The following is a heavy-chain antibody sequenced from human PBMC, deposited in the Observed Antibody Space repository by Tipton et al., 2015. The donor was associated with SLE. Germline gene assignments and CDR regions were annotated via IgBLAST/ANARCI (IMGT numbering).Heavy chain of an antibody. Sequence: SLRLSCAASGFTFSSYDRHWVRQAPGKGLEWVADISYDGSNKYYSDSVKGRFTISRDNSKNTLYMQMNSLRAEDTAVYYCAREGSSSPLFDYWGQGTLAPVSS. CDR1: GFTFSSYD. J-gene: IGHJ4*02. CDR2: ISYDGSNK. V-gene: IGHV3-30*04. CDR3: AREGSSSPLFDY. D-gene: IGHD6-13*01.